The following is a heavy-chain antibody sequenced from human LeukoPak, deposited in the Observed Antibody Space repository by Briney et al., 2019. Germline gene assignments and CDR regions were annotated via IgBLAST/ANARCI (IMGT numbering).Heavy chain of an antibody. J-gene: IGHJ6*03. CDR3: AREIRLAYYDFWSGPRYYYYYMDV. CDR2: IYTSGST. CDR1: GGSIRSGSHY. D-gene: IGHD3-3*01. V-gene: IGHV4-61*02. Sequence: PSETLSLTCTVSGGSIRSGSHYWGWIRQPAGKGLEWIGRIYTSGSTNYNPSLKSRVTMSVDTSKNQFSLKLSSVTAADTAVYYCAREIRLAYYDFWSGPRYYYYYMDVWGKGTTVTVSS.